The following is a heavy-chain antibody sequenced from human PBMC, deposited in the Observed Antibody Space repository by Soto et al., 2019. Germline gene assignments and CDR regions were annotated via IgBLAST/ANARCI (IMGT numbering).Heavy chain of an antibody. V-gene: IGHV3-23*01. J-gene: IGHJ4*02. CDR2: ICGGGGTT. D-gene: IGHD6-13*01. CDR3: AKDFSLSGSSWFAY. CDR1: GFTFSSYA. Sequence: EVQLLESGGGLVQPGGSLRLSCAASGFTFSSYAMSWVRQAPGKGLEWVSAICGGGGTTYDADAVKGRFTISRDNAKNTLYLPRNSLRAEDTAVYYCAKDFSLSGSSWFAYWGQGTLVTVAS.